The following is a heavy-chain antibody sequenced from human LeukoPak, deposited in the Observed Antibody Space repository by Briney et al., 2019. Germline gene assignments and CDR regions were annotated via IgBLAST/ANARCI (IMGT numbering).Heavy chain of an antibody. J-gene: IGHJ4*02. CDR3: ARPRYYYDSSGLDY. V-gene: IGHV3-7*01. Sequence: SGGSLRLSCAASGFTFSSYWMSWVRQAPGKGLEWVANIKKDGSEKYYVDSVKGRFTISRDNVKNSLYLQMNSLRAEDTAVYYCARPRYYYDSSGLDYWGQGTLVAVSS. D-gene: IGHD3-22*01. CDR2: IKKDGSEK. CDR1: GFTFSSYW.